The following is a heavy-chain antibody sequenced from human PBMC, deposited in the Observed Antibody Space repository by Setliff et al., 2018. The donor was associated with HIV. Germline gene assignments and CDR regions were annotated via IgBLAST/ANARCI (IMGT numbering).Heavy chain of an antibody. CDR2: IRSKAYGGTT. CDR1: GFSFGDYA. J-gene: IGHJ4*02. CDR3: AKDLGLREGSSPFDN. Sequence: GGSLRLSCTASGFSFGDYAMSWVRQAPGKGLEWVGFIRSKAYGGTTEYAASVKGRFTISKDDSESVAYLQMNSLRVEDAAVYYCAKDLGLREGSSPFDNWGQGTLVTVSS. D-gene: IGHD3-16*01. V-gene: IGHV3-49*04.